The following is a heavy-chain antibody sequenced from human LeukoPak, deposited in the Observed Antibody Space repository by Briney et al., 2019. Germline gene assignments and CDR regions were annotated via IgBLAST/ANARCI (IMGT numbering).Heavy chain of an antibody. CDR1: GFAFNTYG. V-gene: IGHV3-30*13. Sequence: GSLRLSCAASGFAFNTYGMQWVRQAPGMGLEWVAVDSFNGRVQYYADSVRGRFTISRDNSKYMLYLEMNSLRTEDTAVYYCARDPELTGFDYWGQGTLVTVSS. D-gene: IGHD1-26*01. CDR2: DSFNGRVQ. J-gene: IGHJ4*02. CDR3: ARDPELTGFDY.